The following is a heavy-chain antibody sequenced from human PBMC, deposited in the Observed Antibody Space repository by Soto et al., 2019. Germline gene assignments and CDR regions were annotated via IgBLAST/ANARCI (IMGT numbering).Heavy chain of an antibody. J-gene: IGHJ4*02. D-gene: IGHD3-22*01. CDR3: ARRDIWYYDRSGYSPFDH. Sequence: SETLSLTCTISGVSISNSSYYWGWIRRPPGKGLEWIGTIYYSGITYYNPSLKSRVTISVDTSKNQFSLKLTSVTAADTAVYYCARRDIWYYDRSGYSPFDHWGQGTLVTVSS. CDR2: IYYSGIT. V-gene: IGHV4-39*01. CDR1: GVSISNSSYY.